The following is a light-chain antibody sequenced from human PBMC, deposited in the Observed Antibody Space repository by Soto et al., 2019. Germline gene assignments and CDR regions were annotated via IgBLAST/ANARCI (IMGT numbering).Light chain of an antibody. V-gene: IGKV1-9*01. J-gene: IGKJ5*01. CDR2: ASS. Sequence: IQLTQSPSSLSASVGDRVTITCRASQDISSLLAWYQQKPEKTPKLLIYASSTLQNGVPSRFSGSESGIDFTLTISRLQPEDFATYYCQHFRSFPITFGQGTRLEIK. CDR1: QDISSL. CDR3: QHFRSFPIT.